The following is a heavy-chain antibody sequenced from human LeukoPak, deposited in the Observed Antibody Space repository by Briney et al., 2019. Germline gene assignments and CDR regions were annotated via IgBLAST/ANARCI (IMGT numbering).Heavy chain of an antibody. D-gene: IGHD1-14*01. J-gene: IGHJ5*02. CDR2: IYTSGST. CDR3: ARPIKPHLAINWFDP. CDR1: GGSISSYY. Sequence: SETLSLACTVSGGSISSYYWSWIRQPPGKGLEWIGYIYTSGSTNYNPSLKSRVTISVDTSKNQFSLKLSSVTAADTAVYYCARPIKPHLAINWFDPWGQGTLVTVSS. V-gene: IGHV4-4*09.